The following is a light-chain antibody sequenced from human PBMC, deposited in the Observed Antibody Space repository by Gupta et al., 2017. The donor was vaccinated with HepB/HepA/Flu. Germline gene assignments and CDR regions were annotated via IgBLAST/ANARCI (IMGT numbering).Light chain of an antibody. J-gene: IGLJ3*02. CDR3: LLSYSGVRV. Sequence: QAVVTQEPSLTVSPGGTVTLTCGSRTGPVTNGHYPYWFQKKPGQAPRTLIYDTTHRQSWTPARFSGSLLGGKTALTLSGAQSEDEADYYCLLSYSGVRVFGGGTKLTVL. CDR1: TGPVTNGHY. CDR2: DTT. V-gene: IGLV7-46*01.